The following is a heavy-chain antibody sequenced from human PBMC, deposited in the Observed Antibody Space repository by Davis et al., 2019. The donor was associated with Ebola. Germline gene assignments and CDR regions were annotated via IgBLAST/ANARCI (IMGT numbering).Heavy chain of an antibody. Sequence: GESLKISCKGSGYSFTSYWIGWVRQMPGKGLEWMGIIYPGDSDTRYSPSFQGQVTISADKSISTAYLQWSSLKASDTGMYYCARPTYYYDSSGYPDAFDIWGQGTMVTVSS. V-gene: IGHV5-51*01. CDR3: ARPTYYYDSSGYPDAFDI. CDR1: GYSFTSYW. J-gene: IGHJ3*02. CDR2: IYPGDSDT. D-gene: IGHD3-22*01.